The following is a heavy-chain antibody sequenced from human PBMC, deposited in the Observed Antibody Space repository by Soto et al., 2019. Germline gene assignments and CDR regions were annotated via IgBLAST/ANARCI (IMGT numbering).Heavy chain of an antibody. D-gene: IGHD3-22*01. CDR1: GFTFSSYS. Sequence: GGSLRLSCAASGFTFSSYSMNWVRQAPGKGLEWVSYISSSSSTIYYADSVKGRFTISRDNAKNSLYLQMNSLRDEDTAVYYCARDNYYDSSGYYFGPPDYWGQGTLLTVSS. CDR3: ARDNYYDSSGYYFGPPDY. CDR2: ISSSSSTI. V-gene: IGHV3-48*02. J-gene: IGHJ4*02.